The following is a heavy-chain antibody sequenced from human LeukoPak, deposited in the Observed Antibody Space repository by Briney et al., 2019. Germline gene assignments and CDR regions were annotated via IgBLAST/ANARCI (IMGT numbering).Heavy chain of an antibody. CDR3: TTGAGNGTTVGY. D-gene: IGHD1-7*01. V-gene: IGHV3-15*01. CDR1: GFTFSNAW. CDR2: IKSKTDGGTT. Sequence: GGSLRLSCAASGFTFSNAWMTWVRQAPGKGLEWVGRIKSKTDGGTTDYAAPVKGRFTISRDDSKNTLYLQVSSLKTEDTAVYYCTTGAGNGTTVGYWGQGTLVTVSS. J-gene: IGHJ4*02.